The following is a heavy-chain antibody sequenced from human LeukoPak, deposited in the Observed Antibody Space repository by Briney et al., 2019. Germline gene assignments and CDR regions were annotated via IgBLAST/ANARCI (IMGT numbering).Heavy chain of an antibody. CDR1: GGTFSSYA. CDR2: IIPIFGTA. D-gene: IGHD3-10*01. V-gene: IGHV1-69*01. Sequence: SVKVSCKASGGTFSSYAISWVRQAPGQGVEWMGGIIPIFGTANYAQKFQGRVTITADESTSTAYMELSSLRSEDTAVYYCAALWFGGVYHMDVWGKGTTVTISS. J-gene: IGHJ6*03. CDR3: AALWFGGVYHMDV.